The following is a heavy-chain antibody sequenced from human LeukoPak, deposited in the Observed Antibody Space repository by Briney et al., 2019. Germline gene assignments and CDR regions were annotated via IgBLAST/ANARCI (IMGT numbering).Heavy chain of an antibody. CDR2: ISSSSSYI. CDR3: ARERKMGGDAFDI. V-gene: IGHV3-21*01. Sequence: PGGSLRLSCAASGFTFSSYSMNWVRQAPGKGLEWVSSISSSSSYIYYADSVKGRFTISRENAKNSLYLQMNSLRAEDTAVYYCARERKMGGDAFDIWGQGTMVTVSS. D-gene: IGHD3-16*01. J-gene: IGHJ3*02. CDR1: GFTFSSYS.